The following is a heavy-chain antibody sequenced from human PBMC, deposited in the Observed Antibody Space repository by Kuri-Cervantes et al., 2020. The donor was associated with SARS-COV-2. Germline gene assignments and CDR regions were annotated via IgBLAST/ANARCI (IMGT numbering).Heavy chain of an antibody. J-gene: IGHJ6*03. Sequence: ASVKVSCKVSGYTLTELSMHWVRQAPGQGLEWMGIINPSGGSTSYAQKLQGRVTMTTDTSTSTAYMELRSLRSDDTAVYYCARVGEDIVVVPAAIPYYYYYMDVWGKGTTVTVSS. CDR2: INPSGGST. CDR1: GYTLTELS. D-gene: IGHD2-2*01. CDR3: ARVGEDIVVVPAAIPYYYYYMDV. V-gene: IGHV1-46*01.